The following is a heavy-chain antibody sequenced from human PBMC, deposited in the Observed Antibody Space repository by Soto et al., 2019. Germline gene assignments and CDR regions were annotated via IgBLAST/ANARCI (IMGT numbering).Heavy chain of an antibody. Sequence: TGGSLRLSCAASGFTFSSYAMSWVRQAPGKGLEWVSVISGSGGSTYYADSVKGRFTISRDTSKNTLYLQMNSLRAEDTAVYYCAKQDDFWSGYSHWGRGTLVTVSS. V-gene: IGHV3-23*01. CDR1: GFTFSSYA. D-gene: IGHD3-3*01. CDR3: AKQDDFWSGYSH. J-gene: IGHJ4*02. CDR2: ISGSGGST.